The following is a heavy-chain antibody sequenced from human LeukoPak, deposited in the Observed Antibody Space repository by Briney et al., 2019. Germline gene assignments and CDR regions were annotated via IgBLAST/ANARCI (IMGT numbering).Heavy chain of an antibody. CDR3: VRFGLTSSLDH. Sequence: GESLKISCKISGYKLTNNWIGWVRQVPGKGLEWMGLIYPGYSDAKYSPSFQGQVTLSVDASIGTAYLQLSGLRASDTAIYYCVRFGLTSSLDHWGQGTLVTVSS. V-gene: IGHV5-51*01. J-gene: IGHJ5*02. D-gene: IGHD6-13*01. CDR1: GYKLTNNW. CDR2: IYPGYSDA.